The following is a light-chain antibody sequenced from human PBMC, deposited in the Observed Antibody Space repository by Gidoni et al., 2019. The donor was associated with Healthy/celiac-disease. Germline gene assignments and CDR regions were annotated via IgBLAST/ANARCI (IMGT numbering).Light chain of an antibody. Sequence: SSELTQDPAVYVALGKPDRITCKGGSLSSDYASWYQQKPGQAPVLVIYGKNNRPSGIPDRFPGSSSGNTASLTITGSQAEDEADYYCNSRDSSGNVFGGGTKLTVL. J-gene: IGLJ2*01. CDR1: SLSSDY. V-gene: IGLV3-19*01. CDR2: GKN. CDR3: NSRDSSGNV.